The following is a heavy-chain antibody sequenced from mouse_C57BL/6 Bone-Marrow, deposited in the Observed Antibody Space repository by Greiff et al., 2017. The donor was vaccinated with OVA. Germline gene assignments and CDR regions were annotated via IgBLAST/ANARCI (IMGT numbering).Heavy chain of an antibody. CDR1: GYAFSSSW. V-gene: IGHV1-82*01. D-gene: IGHD1-1*01. Sequence: QVHVKQSGPELVKPGASVKISCKASGYAFSSSWMNWVKQRPGKGLEWIGRLYPGDGDTNYNGKFKGKATLTADKSSSTAYLQLSSLTSADSAVCFCARDDTTDLAWFAYWGQGTLVTVSA. J-gene: IGHJ3*01. CDR3: ARDDTTDLAWFAY. CDR2: LYPGDGDT.